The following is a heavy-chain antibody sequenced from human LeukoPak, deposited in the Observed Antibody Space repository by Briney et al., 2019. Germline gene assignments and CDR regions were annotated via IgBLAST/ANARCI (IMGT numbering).Heavy chain of an antibody. Sequence: GRSLRLSCAASGFSFISYGMHWVRQAPGKGLEWVGVISDDGRNKDYADSVKGRFTISRDNSKDTLYLQMNSLRAEDTGVYYCAKRPSDYGDYVSYFDYWGQGTLVTVSS. V-gene: IGHV3-30*18. CDR1: GFSFISYG. CDR3: AKRPSDYGDYVSYFDY. D-gene: IGHD4-17*01. CDR2: ISDDGRNK. J-gene: IGHJ4*02.